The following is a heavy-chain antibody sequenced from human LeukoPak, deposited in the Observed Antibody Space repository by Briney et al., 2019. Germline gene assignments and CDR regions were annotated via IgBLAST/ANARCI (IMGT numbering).Heavy chain of an antibody. V-gene: IGHV1-18*01. J-gene: IGHJ4*02. Sequence: GASVKVSCKASGYTFTNYGISWVRQAPGQGLEWMGWISAYNGNTNYAQKFQGRVTMTTDTSTSTAYMELRSLRSDDTAVYYRARDRDYGDYNTQDLFVYWGQGTLVTVSS. CDR1: GYTFTNYG. CDR2: ISAYNGNT. D-gene: IGHD4-17*01. CDR3: ARDRDYGDYNTQDLFVY.